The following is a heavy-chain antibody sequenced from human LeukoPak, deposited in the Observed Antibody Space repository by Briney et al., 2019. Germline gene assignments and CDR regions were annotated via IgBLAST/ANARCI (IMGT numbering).Heavy chain of an antibody. V-gene: IGHV1-18*04. CDR3: AGGWDSSSWYSFDY. J-gene: IGHJ4*02. D-gene: IGHD6-13*01. Sequence: ASVKVSCKASGYTFTGYYMHWVRQAPGQGLEWMGWISAYNGNTNYAQKLQGRVTMTTDTSTSTAYMELRSLRSDDTAVYYCAGGWDSSSWYSFDYWGQGTLVTVSS. CDR1: GYTFTGYY. CDR2: ISAYNGNT.